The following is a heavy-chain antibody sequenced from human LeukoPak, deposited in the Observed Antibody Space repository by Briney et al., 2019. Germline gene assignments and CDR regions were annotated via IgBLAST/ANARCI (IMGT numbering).Heavy chain of an antibody. CDR2: IYTSGST. CDR1: GGSISSYY. D-gene: IGHD7-27*01. Sequence: RSSETLSFTCTVSGGSISSYYWSWIRQPPGKGLEWIGYIYTSGSTNYNPSLKSRVTISVDTSKNQFSLKLSSVTAADTAVYYCARRGVGNWGYFEWGQGTLVTVSA. J-gene: IGHJ4*02. V-gene: IGHV4-4*09. CDR3: ARRGVGNWGYFE.